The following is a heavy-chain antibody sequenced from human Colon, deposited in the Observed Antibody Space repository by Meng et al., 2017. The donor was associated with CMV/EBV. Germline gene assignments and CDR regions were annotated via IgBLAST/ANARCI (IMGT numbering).Heavy chain of an antibody. CDR3: ATGSSQAWELLHY. CDR1: GGSFSNYF. Sequence: QVQLQQWGAGLLKPSETLSLTGTVYGGSFSNYFWTWIRQPPGRGLEWIGEIYHSQLNYNPSLKSRVTISRDTSKNQFSLKLSSVTAADTAVYYCATGSSQAWELLHYWGQGTLVTVSS. D-gene: IGHD1-26*01. V-gene: IGHV4-34*02. CDR2: IYHSQL. J-gene: IGHJ4*02.